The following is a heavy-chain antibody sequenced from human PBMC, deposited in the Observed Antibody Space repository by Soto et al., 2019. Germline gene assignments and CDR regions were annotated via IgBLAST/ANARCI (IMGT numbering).Heavy chain of an antibody. V-gene: IGHV3-23*01. Sequence: GGPMRHPCAAVGVTFIDFAGRWVSQAPGKGLEWVSAISGSGGSTYYADSVKGRFTISRDNSKNTLYLQMNSLRAEDTAVYYCAKDASPDRITIFGVVNPGWFDPWGQGTLVTVSS. CDR1: GVTFIDFA. D-gene: IGHD3-3*01. CDR3: AKDASPDRITIFGVVNPGWFDP. J-gene: IGHJ5*02. CDR2: ISGSGGST.